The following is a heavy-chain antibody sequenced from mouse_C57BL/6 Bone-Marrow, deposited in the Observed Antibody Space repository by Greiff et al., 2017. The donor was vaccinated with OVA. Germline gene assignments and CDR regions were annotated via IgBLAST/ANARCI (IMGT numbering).Heavy chain of an antibody. CDR1: GYTFTNYW. CDR2: IYPGGGYT. Sequence: VQLQQSGAELVRPGTSVKMSSKASGYTFTNYWIGWAKQRPGHGLEWIGDIYPGGGYTNYNEKFKGKATLTADKSSSTAYMQFSSLTSEDSAIYYCARSTMITTGGYYFDYWGQGTTLTVSS. D-gene: IGHD2-4*01. CDR3: ARSTMITTGGYYFDY. V-gene: IGHV1-63*01. J-gene: IGHJ2*01.